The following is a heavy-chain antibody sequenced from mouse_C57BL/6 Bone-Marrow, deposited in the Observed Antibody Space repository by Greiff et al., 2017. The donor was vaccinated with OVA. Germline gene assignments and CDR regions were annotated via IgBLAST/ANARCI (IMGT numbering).Heavy chain of an antibody. J-gene: IGHJ1*03. CDR3: AIYYYGSGYFDV. Sequence: VQLQQSGAELVKPGASVKMSCKASGYTFTTYPIEWMKQNHGKSLEWIGNFHPYNDDTKYNEKFKGKATLTVEKSSSTFYLELSRLTSDDSAVYYCAIYYYGSGYFDVWGTGTTVTVSS. V-gene: IGHV1-47*01. D-gene: IGHD1-1*01. CDR2: FHPYNDDT. CDR1: GYTFTTYP.